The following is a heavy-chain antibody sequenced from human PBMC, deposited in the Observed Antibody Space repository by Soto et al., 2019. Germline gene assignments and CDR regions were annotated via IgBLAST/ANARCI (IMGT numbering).Heavy chain of an antibody. CDR2: ISAHNGNT. V-gene: IGHV1-18*01. J-gene: IGHJ4*02. Sequence: QVHLVQSGAEVKKPGASVKVSCKGSGYDFTTYGITWVRQAPGQGLEWMAWISAHNGNTDYAQKLQGRVTVTRDTSTSPAYMELRSLRSDDPAMYYCARGRYGDYWGQGALVTVSS. CDR1: GYDFTTYG. CDR3: ARGRYGDY. D-gene: IGHD1-1*01.